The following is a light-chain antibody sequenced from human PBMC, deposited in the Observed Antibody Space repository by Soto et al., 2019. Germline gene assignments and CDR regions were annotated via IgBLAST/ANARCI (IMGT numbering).Light chain of an antibody. Sequence: DIQMTQSPSSLSASVEDRVIITCRASQSISNHLNWYQQKPGKAPKLLIFAASSLQSGVPSRFSGSGSETDFTLTINSLQPEDFATYYCQQSYGTPGTFGQGTRLEIK. CDR1: QSISNH. V-gene: IGKV1-39*01. J-gene: IGKJ5*01. CDR3: QQSYGTPGT. CDR2: AAS.